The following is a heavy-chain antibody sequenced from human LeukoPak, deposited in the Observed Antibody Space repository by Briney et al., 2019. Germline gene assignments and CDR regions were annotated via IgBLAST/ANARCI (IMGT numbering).Heavy chain of an antibody. J-gene: IGHJ3*02. D-gene: IGHD2/OR15-2a*01. CDR1: GGSISSYY. V-gene: IGHV4-34*01. CDR3: ARVIGWGAFDI. Sequence: SETLSLTCTVSGGSISSYYWSWIRQPPGKGLEWIGEINHSGSTNYNPSLKSRVTISVDTSKNQFSLKLSSVTAADTAVYYCARVIGWGAFDIWGQGTMVTVSS. CDR2: INHSGST.